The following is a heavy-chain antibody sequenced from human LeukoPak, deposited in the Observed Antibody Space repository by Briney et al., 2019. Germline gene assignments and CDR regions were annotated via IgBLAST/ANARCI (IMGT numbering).Heavy chain of an antibody. Sequence: GGSLRLSCAASGFTFSSYSMNWVRQAPGKGLEWVSSISSSSGYINYADSVKGRFTISRDNAKNSLYLQMNSLRAEDTAEYYCARDKGLNWFDPWGQGTLVTVSS. CDR2: ISSSSGYI. D-gene: IGHD3-16*01. J-gene: IGHJ5*02. CDR3: ARDKGLNWFDP. V-gene: IGHV3-21*01. CDR1: GFTFSSYS.